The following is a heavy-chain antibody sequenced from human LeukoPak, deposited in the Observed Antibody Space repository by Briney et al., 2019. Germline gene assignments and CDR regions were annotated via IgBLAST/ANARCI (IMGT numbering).Heavy chain of an antibody. V-gene: IGHV3-48*03. CDR3: AGFPLRYFDWLFAFDY. Sequence: PGGSLRLSCAASGFTFSSYEMNWVRQAPGKGLEWVSYISSSGSTIYYADSVKGRFTISRDNAKNSLYLRMNSLRAEDTAVYYCAGFPLRYFDWLFAFDYWGQGTLVTVSS. CDR1: GFTFSSYE. CDR2: ISSSGSTI. D-gene: IGHD3-9*01. J-gene: IGHJ4*02.